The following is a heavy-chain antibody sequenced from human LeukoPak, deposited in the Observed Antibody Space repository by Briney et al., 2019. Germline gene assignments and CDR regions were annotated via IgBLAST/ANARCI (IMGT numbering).Heavy chain of an antibody. D-gene: IGHD2-15*01. V-gene: IGHV3-7*01. CDR2: IKHDGSER. Sequence: GGSLRLSCAASGFTFGGYPMSWVRQAPGKGLEWVANIKHDGSERFYVDSVKGRFTISKDNAENSMYLQMNSLSAEDTAVYYCGRAISGAIDYWGQGTLVTVSS. CDR1: GFTFGGYP. J-gene: IGHJ4*02. CDR3: GRAISGAIDY.